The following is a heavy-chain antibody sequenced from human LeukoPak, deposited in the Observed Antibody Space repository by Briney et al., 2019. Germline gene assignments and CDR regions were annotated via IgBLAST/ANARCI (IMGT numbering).Heavy chain of an antibody. D-gene: IGHD2-2*01. CDR3: ARGHCSSTSCYAGFDY. CDR1: GFTFSSYW. CDR2: IRIDGSNK. Sequence: PGGSLRLSCAASGFTFSSYWMSWVRQAPGKGLEWVAFIRIDGSNKFYADSVKGRFTISRDNSKNTLYLQMNSLRAEDTALYYFARGHCSSTSCYAGFDYWGQGTLVTVSS. J-gene: IGHJ4*02. V-gene: IGHV3-30*02.